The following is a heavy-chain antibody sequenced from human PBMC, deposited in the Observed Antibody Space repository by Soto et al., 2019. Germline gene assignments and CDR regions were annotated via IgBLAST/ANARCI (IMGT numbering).Heavy chain of an antibody. CDR2: IYYSGST. CDR1: GGSISSGGYY. D-gene: IGHD3-10*01. V-gene: IGHV4-31*03. CDR3: AREPRLGSGVDY. Sequence: SETLSLTCTVSGGSISSGGYYWSWIRQHPGKGLEWIGYIYYSGSTYYNPSLKSRVTISVDTSKNQFSLKLSSVTAADTAVYYCAREPRLGSGVDYWGQGTLVTVSS. J-gene: IGHJ4*02.